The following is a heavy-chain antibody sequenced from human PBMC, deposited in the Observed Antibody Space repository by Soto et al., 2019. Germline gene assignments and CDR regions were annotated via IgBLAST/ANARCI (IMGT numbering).Heavy chain of an antibody. J-gene: IGHJ4*02. V-gene: IGHV1-3*01. CDR1: RYTFTSYA. CDR3: ARDGEVAAAYDY. D-gene: IGHD2-15*01. Sequence: ASVKVSCKASRYTFTSYAMHWVRQAPGQRLEWMGWINAGNGNTKYSQKYQGRVTITRDTSASTAYMELSSLRSEDTAVYYCARDGEVAAAYDYWGQGTLVTVSS. CDR2: INAGNGNT.